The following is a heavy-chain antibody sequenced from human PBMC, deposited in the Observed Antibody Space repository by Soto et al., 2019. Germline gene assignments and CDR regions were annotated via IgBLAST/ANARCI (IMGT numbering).Heavy chain of an antibody. D-gene: IGHD3-9*01. J-gene: IGHJ5*02. CDR3: ARLSLRYFDWFNWFDP. CDR1: GGSISSYY. CDR2: IYYSGST. V-gene: IGHV4-59*01. Sequence: SETLSLTCTVSGGSISSYYWSWIRQPPGKGLEWIGYIYYSGSTNYNPSLKSRVTISVDTSKNQFSLKLSSVTAADTAVYYCARLSLRYFDWFNWFDPWGKGTLVTVS.